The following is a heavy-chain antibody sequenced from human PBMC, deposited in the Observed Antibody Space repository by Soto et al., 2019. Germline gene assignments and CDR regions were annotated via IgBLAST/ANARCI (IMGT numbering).Heavy chain of an antibody. V-gene: IGHV3-21*01. Sequence: EVQLVESGGGLVKPGGSLRLSCAASGFTFSSYSMNWVCQAPGKGLEWVSSISSSSSYIYYADSVKGRFTISRDNAKNSLYLQMNSLRAEDTAVYYCARGVYYYDSSDNGGWGQGTLVTVSS. CDR2: ISSSSSYI. CDR1: GFTFSSYS. J-gene: IGHJ4*02. D-gene: IGHD3-22*01. CDR3: ARGVYYYDSSDNGG.